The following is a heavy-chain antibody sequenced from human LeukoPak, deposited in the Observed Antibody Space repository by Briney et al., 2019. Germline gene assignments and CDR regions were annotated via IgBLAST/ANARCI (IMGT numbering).Heavy chain of an antibody. CDR2: TYYRSRWYS. CDR1: GDSVSSSSAA. J-gene: IGHJ4*02. D-gene: IGHD4-17*01. CDR3: ARDYGDYLYVLDY. Sequence: SQTLSLTCVLSGDSVSSSSAAWIWIRQSPSRGLEWLGRTYYRSRWYSDYALSVKSRITISPDTSKNQFSLQLNSVTPEDTAVYYCARDYGDYLYVLDYWGQGTPVTGSS. V-gene: IGHV6-1*01.